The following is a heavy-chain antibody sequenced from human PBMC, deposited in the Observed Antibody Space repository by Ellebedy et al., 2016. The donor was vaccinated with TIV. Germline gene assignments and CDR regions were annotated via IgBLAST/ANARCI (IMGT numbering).Heavy chain of an antibody. J-gene: IGHJ4*02. V-gene: IGHV3-21*01. CDR2: ISTITNY. D-gene: IGHD2-15*01. Sequence: GESLKISCAASGFTFSSSAMSWVRQAPEKGLEWVSSISTITNYADSVRGRFTISRDNAKNSLYLQMNSLRAEDTAVYYCSRGGGCGGGTCYYPDFWGQGTLVTVSS. CDR1: GFTFSSSA. CDR3: SRGGGCGGGTCYYPDF.